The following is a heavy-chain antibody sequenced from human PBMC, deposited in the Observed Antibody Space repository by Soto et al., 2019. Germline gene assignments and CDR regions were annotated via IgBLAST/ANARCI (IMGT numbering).Heavy chain of an antibody. CDR2: ISSSSRTI. CDR3: ARGYSSSWYVYYFDY. J-gene: IGHJ4*02. CDR1: GFSFSDSG. V-gene: IGHV3-48*01. D-gene: IGHD6-13*01. Sequence: PGGSLRLSCEASGFSFSDSGMNWVRRAPGKGLEWISYISSSSRTIYYAASVEGRFTVSRDNVKSSVHLQMNSLRSEDTAVYYCARGYSSSWYVYYFDYWGQGTLVTVSS.